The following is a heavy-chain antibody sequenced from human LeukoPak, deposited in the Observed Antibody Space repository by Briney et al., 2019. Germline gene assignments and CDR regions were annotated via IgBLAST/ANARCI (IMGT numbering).Heavy chain of an antibody. V-gene: IGHV4-59*08. CDR3: AKSGGYGLIDY. J-gene: IGHJ4*01. CDR1: GGSISSYY. D-gene: IGHD1-26*01. Sequence: SETLSLTCTVSGGSISSYYWSWIRQPPGKGLEWIGYIYYSGSTNYNPSLKSRVTISVDASKNQVSLNLTSMTAADTAVYYCAKSGGYGLIDYWGQGTLVTVSS. CDR2: IYYSGST.